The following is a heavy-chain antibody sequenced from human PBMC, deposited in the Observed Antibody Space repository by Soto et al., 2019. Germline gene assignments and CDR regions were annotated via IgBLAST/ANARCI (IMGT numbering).Heavy chain of an antibody. J-gene: IGHJ6*02. CDR2: IDTSGNT. V-gene: IGHV4-4*07. Sequence: SETLSLTCAVSVDSITTYYWSWIRQPAGKGLEWIGRIDTSGNTNYNPSLKSRVTMSVDTSKKQFSLKLTSVTAADTAVYYCARYSNNWFQTEGMDVWGQGTTVTVSS. CDR1: VDSITTYY. D-gene: IGHD6-13*01. CDR3: ARYSNNWFQTEGMDV.